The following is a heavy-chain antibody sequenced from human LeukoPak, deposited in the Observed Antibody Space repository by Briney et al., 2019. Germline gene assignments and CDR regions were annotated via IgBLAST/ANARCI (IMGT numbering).Heavy chain of an antibody. CDR1: GGTFSSYA. J-gene: IGHJ3*02. Sequence: GASVKVSCKGCGGTFSSYAISWVRQAPGQGLEWMGGIIPIFGIANYAQKFQGRITITADKSTSTAYMELRSLTSEDTAVYYCARVPDYGDYRAAFDIWGQGTMVTVSS. CDR3: ARVPDYGDYRAAFDI. CDR2: IIPIFGIA. D-gene: IGHD4-17*01. V-gene: IGHV1-69*10.